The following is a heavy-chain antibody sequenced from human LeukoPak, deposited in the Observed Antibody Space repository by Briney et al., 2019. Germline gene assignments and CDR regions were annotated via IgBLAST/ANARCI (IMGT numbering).Heavy chain of an antibody. J-gene: IGHJ4*02. Sequence: PGGSLRLSCAACGHTFKHYGMHWVRQAPGKGLEWVSNIYYDGRDKYYADSVKGRFTVSRDNSKNTLYLQMNSLRDEDTAVYECATDRSLSYCYYWGQGTLVTVSS. CDR2: IYYDGRDK. V-gene: IGHV3-33*08. CDR1: GHTFKHYG. CDR3: ATDRSLSYCYY.